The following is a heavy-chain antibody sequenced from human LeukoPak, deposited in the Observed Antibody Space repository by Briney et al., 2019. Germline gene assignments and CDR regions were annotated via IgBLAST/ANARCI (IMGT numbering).Heavy chain of an antibody. CDR1: GGSFSGHY. Sequence: PSETLSLTCAVYGGSFSGHYWSWIRQPPGKGLEWIGEVKESGSTNYNPSLKSRVTMTSVTAADTAVYYCAREIRYCTSILCYGNYYMDVWGKGTPVTVSS. V-gene: IGHV4-34*01. CDR3: AREIRYCTSILCYGNYYMDV. J-gene: IGHJ6*03. CDR2: VKESGST. D-gene: IGHD2-2*01.